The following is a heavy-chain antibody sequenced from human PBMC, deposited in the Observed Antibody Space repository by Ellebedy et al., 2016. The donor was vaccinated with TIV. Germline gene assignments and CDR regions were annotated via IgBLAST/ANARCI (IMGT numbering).Heavy chain of an antibody. CDR2: INHSGST. D-gene: IGHD3-9*01. CDR1: GGSFSGYY. Sequence: SETLSLTXAVYGGSFSGYYWSWIRQPPGKGLEWIGEINHSGSTNYNPSLKSRVTISVDTSKNQFSLKLSSVTAADTAVYYCARRGYYDILDYWGQGTLVTVSS. J-gene: IGHJ4*02. V-gene: IGHV4-34*01. CDR3: ARRGYYDILDY.